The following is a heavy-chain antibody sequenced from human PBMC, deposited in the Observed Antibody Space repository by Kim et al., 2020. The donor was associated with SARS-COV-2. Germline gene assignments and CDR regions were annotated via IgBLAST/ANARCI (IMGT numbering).Heavy chain of an antibody. CDR3: ARVLKVENYFDY. Sequence: ASVKVSCKASGYTFSNYYMHWVRQAPGQGLEWMGIISPNDGSTTYAQKFQGRVTMTRDTSARTVYMDLSSLRSEDTAVYYCARVLKVENYFDYWGQGTLVTVSS. V-gene: IGHV1-46*01. D-gene: IGHD1-1*01. CDR1: GYTFSNYY. CDR2: ISPNDGST. J-gene: IGHJ4*02.